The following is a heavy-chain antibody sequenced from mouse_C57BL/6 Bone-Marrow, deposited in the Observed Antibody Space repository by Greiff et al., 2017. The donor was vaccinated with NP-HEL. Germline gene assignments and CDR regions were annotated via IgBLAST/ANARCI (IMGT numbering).Heavy chain of an antibody. CDR1: GFNIKDYY. Sequence: EVQLQQSGAELVKPGASVKLSCTASGFNIKDYYMHWVKQRTEQGLEWIGRIDPEAGETKYAPKFQGKATITADTSSNTAYLQLSSLTSEDTAVYYCALIYYDYDVFDYWGQGTTLTVSS. CDR2: IDPEAGET. D-gene: IGHD2-4*01. J-gene: IGHJ2*01. V-gene: IGHV14-2*01. CDR3: ALIYYDYDVFDY.